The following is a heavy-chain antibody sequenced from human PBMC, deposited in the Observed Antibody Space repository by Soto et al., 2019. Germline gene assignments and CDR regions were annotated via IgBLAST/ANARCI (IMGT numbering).Heavy chain of an antibody. V-gene: IGHV4-34*01. D-gene: IGHD1-26*01. Sequence: QVQLQQWGAGLLKPSETLSLTCAVYGGSFSGYYWSWIRQPPGKGLEWIGEINHSGSTNYNPSLKSRVTLPVDRSKTHFPLKRSSVTAGDRAVFSCARGERSLAYWARETLVTVPS. CDR2: INHSGST. CDR1: GGSFSGYY. CDR3: ARGERSLAY. J-gene: IGHJ4*02.